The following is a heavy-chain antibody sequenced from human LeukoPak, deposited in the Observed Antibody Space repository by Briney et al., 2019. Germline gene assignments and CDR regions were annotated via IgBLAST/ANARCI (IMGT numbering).Heavy chain of an antibody. CDR2: ISGGGDST. D-gene: IGHD2-15*01. Sequence: GGSLRLSCAASGFSFSSYAMIWVRQAPGKGLEWVSMISGGGDSTYYADSVKGWFTISRDNSENTLFLQMNSLRAEDTAIYYCAKAAFYCSGGACYLEHWGQGTLVTVSS. CDR3: AKAAFYCSGGACYLEH. J-gene: IGHJ4*02. V-gene: IGHV3-23*01. CDR1: GFSFSSYA.